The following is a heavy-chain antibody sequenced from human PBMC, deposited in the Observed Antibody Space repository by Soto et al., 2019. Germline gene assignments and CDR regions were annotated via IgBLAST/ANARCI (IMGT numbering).Heavy chain of an antibody. D-gene: IGHD3-10*01. CDR2: ISDSGDST. CDR3: AKWVGFGPN. CDR1: GFTFSSYA. J-gene: IGHJ4*02. Sequence: EVQLLESGGGLVEPGGSLRHSCAASGFTFSSYAMSWVRQAPGKGLEWVSAISDSGDSTYYADSVKGRFTISRDNSKNTLYLQMNSLRAEDTAVYYCAKWVGFGPNWGQGTLVTVSS. V-gene: IGHV3-23*01.